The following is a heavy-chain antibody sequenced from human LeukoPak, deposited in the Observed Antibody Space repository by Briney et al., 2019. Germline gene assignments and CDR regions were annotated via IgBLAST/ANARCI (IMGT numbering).Heavy chain of an antibody. V-gene: IGHV4-34*01. CDR2: INHSGST. D-gene: IGHD4/OR15-4a*01. J-gene: IGHJ5*02. CDR1: GDSFSGYY. CDR3: ARGRGYYGANWFDP. Sequence: SETLSLTCAVYGDSFSGYYWSWLRQPPGKGLEGIGEINHSGSTNYNPPLKSRVTISVDTSKNQFSLKLSAVTAADTAVYYCARGRGYYGANWFDPWGQGTLVTVSS.